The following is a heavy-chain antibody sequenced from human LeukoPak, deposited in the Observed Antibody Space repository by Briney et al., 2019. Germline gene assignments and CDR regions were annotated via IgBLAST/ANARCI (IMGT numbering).Heavy chain of an antibody. V-gene: IGHV3-74*01. J-gene: IGHJ4*02. CDR3: ARGPNSNWSGLDF. CDR1: GFTFSSYW. CDR2: INSDGSST. Sequence: GGSLRLSCAASGFTFSSYWMHWVRQAPGKGLVWVSRINSDGSSTSYADSVKGRFTVSRDNAKNTLYLQVNNLRAEDTAVYYCARGPNSNWSGLDFWGQGTLLTVSS. D-gene: IGHD6-6*01.